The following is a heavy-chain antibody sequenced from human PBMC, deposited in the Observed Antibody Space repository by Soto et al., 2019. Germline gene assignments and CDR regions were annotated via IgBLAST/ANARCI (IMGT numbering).Heavy chain of an antibody. V-gene: IGHV1-2*04. J-gene: IGHJ4*02. CDR3: AKLEDSGYDWLDWAFDY. CDR1: GYTFTGYY. D-gene: IGHD5-12*01. CDR2: INPNSGGT. Sequence: GASVKVSGKASGYTFTGYYMHWVRQAPGQGLEWMGWINPNSGGTNYAQKFQGWVTMTRDTSISTAYMELSRLRSDDTAVYYCAKLEDSGYDWLDWAFDYWGQGTLVTVSS.